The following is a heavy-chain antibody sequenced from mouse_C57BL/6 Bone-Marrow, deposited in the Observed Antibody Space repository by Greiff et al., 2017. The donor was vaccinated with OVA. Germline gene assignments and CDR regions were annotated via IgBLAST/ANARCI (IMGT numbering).Heavy chain of an antibody. CDR1: GFSLTSYG. CDR2: IWSGGST. Sequence: VQRVESGPGLVQPSQSLSITCTVSGFSLTSYGVHWVRQSPGKGLEWLGVIWSGGSTDYNAAFISRLSISKDNSKSQVFFKMSSLRADETAIYYCARRYDGYSDAMDYWGQGTSVTVSS. D-gene: IGHD2-3*01. CDR3: ARRYDGYSDAMDY. V-gene: IGHV2-2*01. J-gene: IGHJ4*01.